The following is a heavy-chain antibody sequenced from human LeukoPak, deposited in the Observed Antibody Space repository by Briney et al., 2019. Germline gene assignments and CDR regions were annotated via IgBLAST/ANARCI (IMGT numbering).Heavy chain of an antibody. J-gene: IGHJ6*02. V-gene: IGHV3-33*06. CDR1: GFTFSTSG. Sequence: GSLRLSCAASGFTFSTSGMHWVRQAPGKGLEWVAVIWYDGSNKHYAESVKGRFSISRDNSKNTLFLQMNSLRAEDTAPYYCAKSVAIYFYYGLDVWGRGATVTVSS. CDR3: AKSVAIYFYYGLDV. D-gene: IGHD3-3*01. CDR2: IWYDGSNK.